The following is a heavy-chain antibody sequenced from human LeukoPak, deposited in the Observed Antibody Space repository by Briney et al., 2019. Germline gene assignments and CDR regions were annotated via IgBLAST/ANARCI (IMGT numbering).Heavy chain of an antibody. V-gene: IGHV3-21*01. Sequence: GGSLGLSCTASGFTFSSYSMNWVRQAPGKGLEWVSSISSSSSYIYYADSVKGRFTISRDNAKNSLYLQMNSLRAEDTAVYYCASALYDSSGYGPEPWGQGTLVTVSS. CDR2: ISSSSSYI. CDR1: GFTFSSYS. J-gene: IGHJ5*02. CDR3: ASALYDSSGYGPEP. D-gene: IGHD3-22*01.